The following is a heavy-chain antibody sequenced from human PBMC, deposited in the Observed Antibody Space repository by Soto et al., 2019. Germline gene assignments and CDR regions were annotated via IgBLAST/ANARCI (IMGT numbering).Heavy chain of an antibody. D-gene: IGHD3-22*01. CDR1: GYTFTSYY. Sequence: ASVKVSCKASGYTFTSYYIHWVRQAPGQGLEWMGIINPSGGSTSYAQKFKGRVTMTRDTSTSTVYMEPSSLRSEDTAVYYCARPSYSSGPLPSDAFDIWGQGTMVTVSS. CDR3: ARPSYSSGPLPSDAFDI. J-gene: IGHJ3*02. V-gene: IGHV1-46*01. CDR2: INPSGGST.